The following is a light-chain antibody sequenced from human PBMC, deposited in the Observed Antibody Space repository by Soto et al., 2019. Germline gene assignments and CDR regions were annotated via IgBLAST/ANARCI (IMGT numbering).Light chain of an antibody. CDR3: QQRSNWPSGVFIS. CDR1: QSVSSY. J-gene: IGKJ5*01. CDR2: DAS. Sequence: EIVLTQSPATLSLSPGERATLSCRASQSVSSYLAWYQQKPGQAPRLLIYDASNRATGIPARFSGSGSGTDFTLTISSLEPEDFAGYYCQQRSNWPSGVFISFGQGTRLATK. V-gene: IGKV3-11*01.